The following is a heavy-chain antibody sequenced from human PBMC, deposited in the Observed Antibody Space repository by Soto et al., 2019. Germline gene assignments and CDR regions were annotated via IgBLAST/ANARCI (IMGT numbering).Heavy chain of an antibody. CDR3: ARVAHRYYFDY. V-gene: IGHV1-69*06. Sequence: SVKVSCKASGGTFSTYAISWVRQAPGQGLEWVGGIIPIFGTANYAQKFQDRVTINADKSTSTAYLDLNGLRYEDTAVYYCARVAHRYYFDYWGQGTQVTVSS. J-gene: IGHJ4*02. CDR2: IIPIFGTA. CDR1: GGTFSTYA.